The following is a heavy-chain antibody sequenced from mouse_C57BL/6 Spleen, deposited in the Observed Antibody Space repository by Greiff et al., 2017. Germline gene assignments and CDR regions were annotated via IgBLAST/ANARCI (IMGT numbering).Heavy chain of an antibody. J-gene: IGHJ2*01. Sequence: VQLQQPGAELVKPGASVKLSCKASGYTFTSYWMHWVKQRPGQGLEWIGMIHPNSGSTNYNEKFKSKATLTVDKSSSTAYMQLSSLTSEDSAVYYCAKEIDYGNYFDYWGQGTTLTVSS. CDR3: AKEIDYGNYFDY. V-gene: IGHV1-64*01. CDR1: GYTFTSYW. CDR2: IHPNSGST. D-gene: IGHD2-1*01.